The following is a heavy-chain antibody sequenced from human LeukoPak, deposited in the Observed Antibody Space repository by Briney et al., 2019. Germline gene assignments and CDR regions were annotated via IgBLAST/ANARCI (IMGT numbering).Heavy chain of an antibody. CDR2: ISAHTGTT. J-gene: IGHJ4*02. D-gene: IGHD3-10*01. V-gene: IGHV1-18*01. Sequence: GASVKVSCKASGYTFTSYGISWVRQAPGQGLEWMGWISAHTGTTNYAQKFQGRVTMTIDTSTSTAYMELRSLRSDDTAVYYCARGGVTMVRGAHGGSNYYFDYWGQGTLVTVSS. CDR3: ARGGVTMVRGAHGGSNYYFDY. CDR1: GYTFTSYG.